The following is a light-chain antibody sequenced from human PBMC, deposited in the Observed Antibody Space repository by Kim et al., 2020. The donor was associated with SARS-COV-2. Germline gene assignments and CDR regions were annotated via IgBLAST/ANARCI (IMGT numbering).Light chain of an antibody. CDR2: GKN. J-gene: IGLJ2*01. CDR1: SLRSYY. CDR3: NSRDSSGNHVV. Sequence: FGQTVRITCQGDSLRSYYASWYQQKPVQAPVLVIYGKNNRPSGIPDRFSGSSSGNTASLTITGAQAEDEADYYCNSRDSSGNHVVFGGGTQLTVL. V-gene: IGLV3-19*01.